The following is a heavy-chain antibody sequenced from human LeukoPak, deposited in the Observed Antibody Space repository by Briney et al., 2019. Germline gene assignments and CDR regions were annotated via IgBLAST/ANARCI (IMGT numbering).Heavy chain of an antibody. CDR2: MKEDGGEK. V-gene: IGHV3-7*01. D-gene: IGHD2-8*02. CDR1: GFIFSPYW. J-gene: IGHJ2*01. CDR3: ARVRTEWYIDL. Sequence: GGSLRLSCAASGFIFSPYWVTWVRQAPGMGLEWVANMKEDGGEKFYVDSVRGRFTISRHNAKNSLYLQMNSLRVEDTGVYYCARVRTEWYIDLWGRGTLVTVST.